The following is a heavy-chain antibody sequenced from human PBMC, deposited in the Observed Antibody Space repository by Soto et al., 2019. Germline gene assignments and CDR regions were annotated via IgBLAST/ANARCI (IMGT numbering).Heavy chain of an antibody. CDR3: AREGFSGYEALDY. D-gene: IGHD5-12*01. V-gene: IGHV4-59*01. CDR1: GGPIRSYY. J-gene: IGHJ4*02. CDR2: IAYTGIT. Sequence: QVHLQQSGPGLLKPSETLSLTCGVSGGPIRSYYLSWVRPAPGKGLEWIAYIAYTGITGYNPALMFRVTISGDTSQNLISLKRTSVTAADTAVYYCAREGFSGYEALDYWGQGILVTLSS.